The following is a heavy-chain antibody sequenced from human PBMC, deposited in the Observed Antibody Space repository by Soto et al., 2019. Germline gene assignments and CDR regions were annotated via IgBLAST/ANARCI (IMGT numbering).Heavy chain of an antibody. J-gene: IGHJ4*02. CDR1: GLSINSDYY. V-gene: IGHV4-38-2*01. Sequence: SETLSLTCSVSGLSINSDYYWGWIRQPPGKGLEWVGSVDHSGRTYYNPSLKSRVTISVDSSDNQLSLRLTSVTAADTALYYCARKGYYPSGKINLFDSWGQGTLVTVSS. CDR3: ARKGYYPSGKINLFDS. CDR2: VDHSGRT. D-gene: IGHD3-10*01.